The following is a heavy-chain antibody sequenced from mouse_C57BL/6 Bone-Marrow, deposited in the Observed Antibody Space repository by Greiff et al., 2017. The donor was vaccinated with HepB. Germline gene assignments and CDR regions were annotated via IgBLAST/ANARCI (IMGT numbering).Heavy chain of an antibody. CDR2: IDPEDGET. Sequence: EVQLQQSGAELVKPGASVKLSCTASGFNFTDYYMHWVKQRTEQGLEWIGRIDPEDGETNYAPKFQGKATITADTSSNTAYLQLSSLTSEDADVYYCAVWAAVVATGFAYWGKGTLVTVS. CDR1: GFNFTDYY. D-gene: IGHD1-1*01. V-gene: IGHV14-2*01. J-gene: IGHJ3*01. CDR3: AVWAAVVATGFAY.